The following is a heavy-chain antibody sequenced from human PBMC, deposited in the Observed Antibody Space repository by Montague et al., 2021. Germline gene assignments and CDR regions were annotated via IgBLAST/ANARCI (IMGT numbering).Heavy chain of an antibody. J-gene: IGHJ4*02. V-gene: IGHV3-23*01. Sequence: SLRLSCAASGFSFGGYAMGWVRQSPGKGLEWVSSISGNGATPFNSDSAKGRFTISRDNSKNTVSIQMNTLRVEDTAVYYCAKANRGYNWNYLEYWGQGTLVIVSS. CDR3: AKANRGYNWNYLEY. D-gene: IGHD1-20*01. CDR1: GFSFGGYA. CDR2: ISGNGATP.